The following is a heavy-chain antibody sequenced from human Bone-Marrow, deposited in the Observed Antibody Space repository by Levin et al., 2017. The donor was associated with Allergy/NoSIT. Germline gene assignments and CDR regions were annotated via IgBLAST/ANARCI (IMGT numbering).Heavy chain of an antibody. CDR3: ARVGDYYGMDV. D-gene: IGHD2-15*01. CDR2: ISTTGTTI. J-gene: IGHJ6*02. V-gene: IGHV3-48*03. Sequence: GGSLRLSCAAFGFSFSSYEMNWVRQAPGKGLEWVSYISTTGTTIYYADSVKGRFSISRDNAKKSLYLRISSLRAEDTSVYYCARVGDYYGMDVWGQGTTVTVSS. CDR1: GFSFSSYE.